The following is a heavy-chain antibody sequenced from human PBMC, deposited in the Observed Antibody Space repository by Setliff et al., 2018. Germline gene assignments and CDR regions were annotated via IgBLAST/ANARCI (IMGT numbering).Heavy chain of an antibody. Sequence: SETLSLTCTVPGYSISSGYYWGWIRQPPGKGLEWIGSIYHSGSTYYNPSLKSRVTISVDTSKNQFSLKLSSVTAADTAVYYCARDAYDSSGYYYYYYYGMDVWGQGTTVTVSS. V-gene: IGHV4-38-2*02. D-gene: IGHD3-22*01. CDR2: IYHSGST. CDR3: ARDAYDSSGYYYYYYYGMDV. J-gene: IGHJ6*02. CDR1: GYSISSGYY.